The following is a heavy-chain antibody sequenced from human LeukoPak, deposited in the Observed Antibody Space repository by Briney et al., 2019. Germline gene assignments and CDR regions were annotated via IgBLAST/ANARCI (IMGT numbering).Heavy chain of an antibody. D-gene: IGHD5-18*01. V-gene: IGHV1-2*02. J-gene: IGHJ4*02. CDR3: ARDAWIQLWFVFDY. CDR2: INPNSGGT. CDR1: GYTFTGYY. Sequence: ASVTVSCKASGYTFTGYYMHWVRQAPGQGLEWMGWINPNSGGTNYAQKFQGRVTMTRDTSISTAYMELSRLRSDDTAVYYCARDAWIQLWFVFDYWGQGTLVTVSS.